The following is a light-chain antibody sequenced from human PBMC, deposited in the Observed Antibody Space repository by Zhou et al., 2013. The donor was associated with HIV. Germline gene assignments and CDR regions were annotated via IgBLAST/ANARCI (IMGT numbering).Light chain of an antibody. CDR1: QSLLHHDGKTY. J-gene: IGKJ3*01. V-gene: IGKV2-29*03. Sequence: DIVMTQSPLSLSVSPGQPASISCKSSQSLLHHDGKTYLYWYVQKPGQSPQLLIHEVSNRFSGVPERFSGSGSATDFNLNISRVEAEDVGVFYCMQDAQDVITFGPGTKVDIK. CDR2: EVS. CDR3: MQDAQDVIT.